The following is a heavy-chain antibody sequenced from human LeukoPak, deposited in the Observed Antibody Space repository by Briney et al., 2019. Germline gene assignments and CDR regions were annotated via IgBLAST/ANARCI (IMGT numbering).Heavy chain of an antibody. CDR3: ARLYSSSWQFDY. CDR2: IYSSGNT. D-gene: IGHD6-13*01. CDR1: GGSISNYY. J-gene: IGHJ4*02. Sequence: SETLSLTCTVSGGSISNYYWIWMRQPPGKGLEWIGCIYSSGNTNYNPSLKSRATISIDTSKNQFSLKLSSVTAADTAVYYCARLYSSSWQFDYWGQGTLVTVSS. V-gene: IGHV4-59*01.